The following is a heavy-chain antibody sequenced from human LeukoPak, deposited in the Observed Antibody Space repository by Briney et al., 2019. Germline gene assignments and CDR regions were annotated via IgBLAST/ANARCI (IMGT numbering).Heavy chain of an antibody. D-gene: IGHD1-26*01. J-gene: IGHJ1*01. CDR2: IYSGGST. CDR1: GFTVSSNY. V-gene: IGHV3-66*04. Sequence: GGSLRLSCAASGFTVSSNYMSWVRQAPGKGLEWVSVIYSGGSTYYADSVKGRFTISRDNSKNTLYLQMDSLRAEDTAVYYCARQVSGNYYGGYWGQGTLVTVSP. CDR3: ARQVSGNYYGGY.